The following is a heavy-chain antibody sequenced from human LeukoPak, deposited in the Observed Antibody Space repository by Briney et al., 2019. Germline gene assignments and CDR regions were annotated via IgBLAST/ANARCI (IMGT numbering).Heavy chain of an antibody. Sequence: SGPTLVNPTQTLTLTCTFSGFSLSASGVGVGWIRQPPAKALEWLALIYWDDDKRYSPSLKSRLTITKDTSKNQVVLTMTNMDPVDTATYYCAHTDVVQLVLGGYNWFDPWGQGTLVTVSS. CDR3: AHTDVVQLVLGGYNWFDP. D-gene: IGHD6-13*01. V-gene: IGHV2-5*02. CDR2: IYWDDDK. CDR1: GFSLSASGVG. J-gene: IGHJ5*02.